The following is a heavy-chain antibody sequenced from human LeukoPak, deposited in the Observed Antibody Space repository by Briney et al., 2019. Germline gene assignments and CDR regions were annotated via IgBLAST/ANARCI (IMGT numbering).Heavy chain of an antibody. CDR2: IGSSSSYI. CDR1: GFTFSSYS. V-gene: IGHV3-21*01. Sequence: GGSLRLSCAASGFTFSSYSMNWVRQAPGKGLEWVSSIGSSSSYIYYADSVKGRFTISRDNAKNSLYLQMNSLRAEDTAVYYCASDYSPHAFDIWGQGTMVTVSS. J-gene: IGHJ3*02. D-gene: IGHD4-11*01. CDR3: ASDYSPHAFDI.